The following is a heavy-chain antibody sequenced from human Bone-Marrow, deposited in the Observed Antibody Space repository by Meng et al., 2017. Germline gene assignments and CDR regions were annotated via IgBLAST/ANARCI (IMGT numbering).Heavy chain of an antibody. CDR2: IYYSGST. D-gene: IGHD6-19*01. CDR1: GGSISSYY. CDR3: ARDRWQQWLVRVFYYYYGMDV. Sequence: SETLSLTCTVSGGSISSYYWSWIRQPPGKGLEWIGYIYYSGSTNYNPSLKSRVTISVDTSKNQFSLKLSSVTAADTAVYYCARDRWQQWLVRVFYYYYGMDVWGQGNTVT. J-gene: IGHJ6*01. V-gene: IGHV4-59*01.